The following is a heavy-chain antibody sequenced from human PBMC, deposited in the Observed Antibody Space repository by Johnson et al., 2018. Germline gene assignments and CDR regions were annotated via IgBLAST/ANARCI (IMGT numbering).Heavy chain of an antibody. Sequence: QVQLVESGGGVVQXGRSLRLSCAASGFTFSTCGMHWVRQAPGKGLEWVAVIAYDGSNKYYADSVKGRFTISRDNSKNTLYLQMNSPRAEDTAMYYCAKDVGPSVTYYYYGMDIWGQGTTVTVSS. CDR2: IAYDGSNK. CDR3: AKDVGPSVTYYYYGMDI. V-gene: IGHV3-30*18. D-gene: IGHD1-26*01. J-gene: IGHJ6*02. CDR1: GFTFSTCG.